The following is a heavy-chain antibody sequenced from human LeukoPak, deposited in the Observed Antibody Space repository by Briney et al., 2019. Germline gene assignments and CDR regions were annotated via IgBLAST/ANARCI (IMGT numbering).Heavy chain of an antibody. CDR3: TRQSEFLLSYSTTLGDY. Sequence: GGSLSLSRAASGFTLSGSAMHWVRPASGKGVEWVGRIRSKANSYATAYAASVKGRFTISRDDSKNTAYLQMNSLKTEDTAVYYCTRQSEFLLSYSTTLGDYWGQETLVTVSS. CDR1: GFTLSGSA. CDR2: IRSKANSYAT. J-gene: IGHJ4*02. D-gene: IGHD2-2*01. V-gene: IGHV3-73*01.